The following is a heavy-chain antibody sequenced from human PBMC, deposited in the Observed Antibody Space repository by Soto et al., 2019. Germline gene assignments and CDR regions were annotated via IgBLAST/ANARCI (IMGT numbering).Heavy chain of an antibody. J-gene: IGHJ4*02. Sequence: GASVKVSCKASGYTFTSYAMHWVRQAPGQRLEWMGWINAGNGNTKYSQKFQGRVTITRDTSASTAYMELSSLGSEDTAVYYCARRPIGRFLYLDYWGQGTLVTVSS. D-gene: IGHD3-3*01. CDR3: ARRPIGRFLYLDY. CDR2: INAGNGNT. CDR1: GYTFTSYA. V-gene: IGHV1-3*01.